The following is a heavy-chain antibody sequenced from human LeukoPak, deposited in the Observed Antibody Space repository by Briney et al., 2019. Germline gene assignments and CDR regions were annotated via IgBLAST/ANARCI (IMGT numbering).Heavy chain of an antibody. CDR3: TTSDTAMVNYFDY. V-gene: IGHV3-15*01. CDR2: IKSKSDGGTT. CDR1: GFTFSNAW. J-gene: IGHJ4*02. D-gene: IGHD5-18*01. Sequence: GGSLRLSCAVSGFTFSNAWMNWVRQAPGKGLEWVGRIKSKSDGGTTDYAAPVKGRFTISRDDSKNTLYLQMNSLETEDTAVYYCTTSDTAMVNYFDYWGQGTLVTVSS.